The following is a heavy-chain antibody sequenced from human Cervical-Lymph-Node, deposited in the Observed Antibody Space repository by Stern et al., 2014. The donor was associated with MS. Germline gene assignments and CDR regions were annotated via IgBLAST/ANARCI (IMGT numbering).Heavy chain of an antibody. CDR1: GYSFTSYW. CDR2: VYTGESDT. D-gene: IGHD2-2*02. Sequence: EVQLGQSGAEVKKPGESLKISCKSSGYSFTSYWNGWGRQMPGKGMEWMGVVYTGESDTRYSTSFQGQVIISAEKTISNHYLRGISLKATDTAMYYCARLYCSSVSCYTGTPDYWGQGTQVTVSS. J-gene: IGHJ4*02. V-gene: IGHV5-51*03. CDR3: ARLYCSSVSCYTGTPDY.